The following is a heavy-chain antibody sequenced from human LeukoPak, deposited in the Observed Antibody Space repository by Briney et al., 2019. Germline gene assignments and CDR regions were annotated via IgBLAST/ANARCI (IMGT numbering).Heavy chain of an antibody. Sequence: GGSLRLSCVASGFTFCSYCMSCVRQAPGPGVGWVGNIKRDGSGKYYVDSVKTRFTISTDKAKNSLYLQMNSLRAEDTAVYYCARKGSRDSSGYYYPPGYYYGMDVWGQGTTVTVSS. CDR3: ARKGSRDSSGYYYPPGYYYGMDV. V-gene: IGHV3-7*05. CDR2: IKRDGSGK. CDR1: GFTFCSYC. J-gene: IGHJ6*02. D-gene: IGHD3-22*01.